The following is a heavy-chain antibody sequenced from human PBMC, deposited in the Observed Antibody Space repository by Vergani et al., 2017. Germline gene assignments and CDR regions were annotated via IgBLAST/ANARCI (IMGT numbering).Heavy chain of an antibody. CDR2: IYYSGST. D-gene: IGHD1-26*01. J-gene: IGHJ3*02. Sequence: QVQLQESGPGLVQPSETLSLTCTVSGGSVSSGSYYWSWIRQPPGKGLEWIGYIYYSGSTNYNPALKSRVTISVDTSKNQFSLKLSSVTAADTAVYYCARDIGPFGSSDAFDIWGQGTMVTVSS. CDR3: ARDIGPFGSSDAFDI. V-gene: IGHV4-61*01. CDR1: GGSVSSGSYY.